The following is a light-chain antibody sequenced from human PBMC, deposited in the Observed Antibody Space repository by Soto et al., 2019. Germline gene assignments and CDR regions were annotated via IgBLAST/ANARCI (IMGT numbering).Light chain of an antibody. CDR1: HSVRSSY. V-gene: IGKV3-20*01. CDR3: QQYGSSSAIT. CDR2: GAS. J-gene: IGKJ5*01. Sequence: EIVLTQSPGTLSWSPGERATLSCRASHSVRSSYLAGYQQKPGQAPRLLIYGASSRATGIPDRFSGSGSGTDFTLTISRLEPEDFAVYSCQQYGSSSAITCGQGTRLELQ.